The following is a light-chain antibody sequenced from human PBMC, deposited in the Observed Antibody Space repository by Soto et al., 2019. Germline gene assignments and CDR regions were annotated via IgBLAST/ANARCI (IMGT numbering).Light chain of an antibody. CDR1: QSVSNN. J-gene: IGKJ1*01. Sequence: EIVLTQSPAALSVSPGDSATLSCRASQSVSNNLAWYQQRPGQAPTLLIYRASERATGVPDRFSGRGSGTEFTLTISSLQSDDFVVYFCQQYNNWPTWTVGQGTKVEIK. CDR2: RAS. V-gene: IGKV3-15*01. CDR3: QQYNNWPTWT.